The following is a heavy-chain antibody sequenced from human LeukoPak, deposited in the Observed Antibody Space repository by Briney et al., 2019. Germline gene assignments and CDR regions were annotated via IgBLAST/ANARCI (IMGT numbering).Heavy chain of an antibody. CDR1: GGSISSYY. CDR2: IYYSGST. D-gene: IGHD3-10*01. Sequence: TTSETLSLTCTVSGGSISSYYWSWIRQPPGKGLEWIGYIYYSGSTNYNPSLKSRLTISVDTSKNQFSLKLSSVTAADTAVYYCARSMVRGVIGYDYWGQGTLVTVSS. V-gene: IGHV4-59*01. J-gene: IGHJ4*02. CDR3: ARSMVRGVIGYDY.